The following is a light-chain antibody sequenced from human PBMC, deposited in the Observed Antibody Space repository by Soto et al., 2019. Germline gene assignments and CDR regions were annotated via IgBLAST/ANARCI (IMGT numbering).Light chain of an antibody. Sequence: QSALTQPASVSGSPGQSITISCTGTSSDIGGYDVVSWYQQHPRKAPKLIIYEGSQRPSGVSIRFSGSKSGNTASLTISGLRPEDEAHYYCCSFAGSTTFWVFGGGTQLTVL. CDR2: EGS. CDR3: CSFAGSTTFWV. CDR1: SSDIGGYDV. J-gene: IGLJ3*02. V-gene: IGLV2-23*03.